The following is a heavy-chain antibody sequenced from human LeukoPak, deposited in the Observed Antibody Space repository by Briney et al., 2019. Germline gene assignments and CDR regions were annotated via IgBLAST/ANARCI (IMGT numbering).Heavy chain of an antibody. Sequence: GGSLRLSCAASGFTFSTYSMNWVRQAPGKGLEWVSHISSSSSTIYYADSVKGRFTISRDNAKNSLYLQLNSLRDEDTAVYYCARGSGYDYDNWFVPWGQGTLVTVSS. CDR1: GFTFSTYS. CDR3: ARGSGYDYDNWFVP. V-gene: IGHV3-48*02. CDR2: ISSSSSTI. D-gene: IGHD5-12*01. J-gene: IGHJ5*02.